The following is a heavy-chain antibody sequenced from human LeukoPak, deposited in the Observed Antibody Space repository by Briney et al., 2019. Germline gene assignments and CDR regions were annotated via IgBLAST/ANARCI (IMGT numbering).Heavy chain of an antibody. CDR1: GLTFSSYW. D-gene: IGHD6-6*01. V-gene: IGHV3-7*01. CDR3: ARKKDPRSNPAPSIAARRGFDY. Sequence: GGSLRLSCAASGLTFSSYWMSWVRQAPGKGLEWVANIKQDGSEKYYVGSVKGRFTISRDNAKNSLYLQMNSLRAEDTAVYYCARKKDPRSNPAPSIAARRGFDYWGQGTLVTVSS. J-gene: IGHJ4*02. CDR2: IKQDGSEK.